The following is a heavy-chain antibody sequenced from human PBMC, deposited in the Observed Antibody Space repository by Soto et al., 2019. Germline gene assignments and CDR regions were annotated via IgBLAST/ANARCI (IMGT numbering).Heavy chain of an antibody. CDR1: GFTFSSYS. CDR3: AKEATNINNFHY. CDR2: ISSVGSTI. D-gene: IGHD5-12*01. V-gene: IGHV3-21*01. Sequence: EVQLVESGGGLVKPGGSLRLSCAASGFTFSSYSMNWVRQAPGKGLEWVSSISSVGSTIYYADSVKGRFAISRDNAKNSLFLQMNSLRAEDTAVYYCAKEATNINNFHYWGQGTLVTVSS. J-gene: IGHJ4*02.